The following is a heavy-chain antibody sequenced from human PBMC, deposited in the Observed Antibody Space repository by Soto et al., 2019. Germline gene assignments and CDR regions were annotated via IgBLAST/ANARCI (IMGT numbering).Heavy chain of an antibody. V-gene: IGHV4-34*01. Sequence: SETLSLTCAVYGGSFSGYYWSWNRQPPGKGLEWIGEINHSGSTNYNPSLKSRVTISVGTSKNQFSLKLSSVTAADTAVYYCASVRGYSGYDFDDFDYWGQGTLVTVS. J-gene: IGHJ4*02. CDR3: ASVRGYSGYDFDDFDY. CDR1: GGSFSGYY. CDR2: INHSGST. D-gene: IGHD5-12*01.